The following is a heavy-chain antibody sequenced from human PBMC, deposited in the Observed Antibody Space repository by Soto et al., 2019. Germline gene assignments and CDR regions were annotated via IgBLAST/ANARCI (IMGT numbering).Heavy chain of an antibody. CDR2: IYYSGST. J-gene: IGHJ4*02. CDR1: GDSINSGYSY. Sequence: PSETLSLTCTVSGDSINSGYSYWSWVRQSPGKGLEWIGYIYYSGSTYYKPSLKSRLIISIDTPRNQFSLKLTSATAADTAVYFCARVAPDLRYFDSWGQGTLVTVYS. V-gene: IGHV4-30-4*01. CDR3: ARVAPDLRYFDS.